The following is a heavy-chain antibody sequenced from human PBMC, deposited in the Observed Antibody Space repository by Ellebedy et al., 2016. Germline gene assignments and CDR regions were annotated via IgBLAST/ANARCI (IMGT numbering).Heavy chain of an antibody. CDR2: IKQDGSEK. CDR3: ARGGQWLVFRWFDP. V-gene: IGHV3-7*01. Sequence: GESLKISCAASGFTFSSYWMSWVRQAPGKGLEWVANIKQDGSEKYYVDSVKGRFTISRDNAKNTLYLQMNSLRAEDTAVYYCARGGQWLVFRWFDPWGQGTLVTVSS. J-gene: IGHJ5*02. D-gene: IGHD6-19*01. CDR1: GFTFSSYW.